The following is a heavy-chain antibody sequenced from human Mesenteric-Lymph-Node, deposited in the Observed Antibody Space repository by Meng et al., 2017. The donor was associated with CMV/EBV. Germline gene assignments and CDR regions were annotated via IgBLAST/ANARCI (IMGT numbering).Heavy chain of an antibody. Sequence: GGSLRLSCAASGFNFRTYNMNWVRQAPGKGLEWVSVIYSGGNTFYADSVRGRFTISRDNSRNTVYLQMHSLRTEDTAVYHCLSPRFYDFWSGLYGVDVWGQGTTVTVSS. CDR3: LSPRFYDFWSGLYGVDV. CDR2: IYSGGNT. D-gene: IGHD3-3*01. J-gene: IGHJ6*02. V-gene: IGHV3-66*02. CDR1: GFNFRTYN.